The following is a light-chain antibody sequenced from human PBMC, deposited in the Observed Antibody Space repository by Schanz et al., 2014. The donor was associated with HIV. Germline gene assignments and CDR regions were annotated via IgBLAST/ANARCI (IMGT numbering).Light chain of an antibody. J-gene: IGLJ3*02. CDR2: SNN. CDR3: CSFAGTIWV. CDR1: NSNIGSNT. V-gene: IGLV1-44*01. Sequence: QSVLTQPPSASGTPGQRVTISCSGSNSNIGSNTVNWYQQLPGTAPKLLIYSNNQRPSGVPDRFSGSKSGTSAALAISGLQSEDEADYYCCSFAGTIWVFGGGTKLTVL.